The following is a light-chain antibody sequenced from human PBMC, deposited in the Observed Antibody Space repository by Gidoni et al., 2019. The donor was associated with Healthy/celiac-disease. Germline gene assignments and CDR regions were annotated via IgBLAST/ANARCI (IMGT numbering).Light chain of an antibody. J-gene: IGLJ3*02. CDR2: RNN. V-gene: IGLV1-47*01. CDR3: AAWDDSLSGWV. Sequence: QSVLTPPPSASGTPGQRVTISCSGSSSNIGSNYVYWYQQLPVTAPKILIYRNNQRPSGVPDRFSGSKSGTSASLAISGLRSEDEADYYCAAWDDSLSGWVFGGGTKLTVL. CDR1: SSNIGSNY.